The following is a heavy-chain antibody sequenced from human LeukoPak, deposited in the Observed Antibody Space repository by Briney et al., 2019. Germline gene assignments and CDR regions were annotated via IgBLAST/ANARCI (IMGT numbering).Heavy chain of an antibody. CDR1: GFTFSSYA. CDR2: ISGSGGST. Sequence: PGGSLRLSCAASGFTFSSYAISWVRQAPGKGLEWVSAISGSGGSTYYADSVKGRFTISRDNSKNTLYLQMNSLRAEDTAVYYCAKDPLFSGSYLGYYFDYWGQGTLVTVSS. D-gene: IGHD3-10*01. CDR3: AKDPLFSGSYLGYYFDY. J-gene: IGHJ4*02. V-gene: IGHV3-23*01.